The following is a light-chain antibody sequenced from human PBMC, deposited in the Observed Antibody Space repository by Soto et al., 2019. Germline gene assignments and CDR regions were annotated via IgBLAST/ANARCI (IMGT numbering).Light chain of an antibody. J-gene: IGKJ2*01. CDR2: DAS. V-gene: IGKV3-11*01. CDR1: QSVSSS. Sequence: EIVLTQSPATLSLSPGERATLSCRASQSVSSSLGWYQQIPGQAPRLLIYDASNRATGIPARFSGSGSGTDFTLTISRLESEDFAVYYCQQRSNWPRTFGQGTKLEIK. CDR3: QQRSNWPRT.